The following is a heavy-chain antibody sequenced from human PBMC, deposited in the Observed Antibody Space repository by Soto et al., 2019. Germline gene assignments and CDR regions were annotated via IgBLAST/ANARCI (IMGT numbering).Heavy chain of an antibody. CDR1: GSTFISYS. D-gene: IGHD2-21*01. Sequence: GASVKVSCKSSGSTFISYSITWVRQAPGQGLEWMGRISAYNGNTNYAQKLQGRVTMTTDTSTSTAYMELRSLRSDDTAVYYCARGAFCGGAPGCRDMDVWGQGTTVTVSS. J-gene: IGHJ6*02. V-gene: IGHV1-18*01. CDR2: ISAYNGNT. CDR3: ARGAFCGGAPGCRDMDV.